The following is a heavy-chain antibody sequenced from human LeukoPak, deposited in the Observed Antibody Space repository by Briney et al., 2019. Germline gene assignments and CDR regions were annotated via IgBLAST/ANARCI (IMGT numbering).Heavy chain of an antibody. D-gene: IGHD3-10*02. CDR2: AGWAGSTT. CDR1: GFNFDRYT. Sequence: GGSLRLSCATSGFNFDRYTIHWVRQAPGKGLEWVSLAGWAGSTTFYSDSVRGRFTISRDSGRKSVYLQMNSLTTDDTAFYFCAKELDTMFFDYWGQGALVTVSS. J-gene: IGHJ4*02. CDR3: AKELDTMFFDY. V-gene: IGHV3-43*01.